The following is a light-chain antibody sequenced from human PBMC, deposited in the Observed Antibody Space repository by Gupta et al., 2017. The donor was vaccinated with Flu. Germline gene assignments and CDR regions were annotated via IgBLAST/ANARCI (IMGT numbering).Light chain of an antibody. Sequence: DVVVTQSPLFLPVTFGQPASICRRSRQGLLYIDGNTYLHWFQQTPGHSPQRLIHLVSYRDSGVPDRFSGSGSGTDFTLKISRVQAEDVVVYYCMQGAHWPWTFGQGTKVEIK. J-gene: IGKJ1*01. V-gene: IGKV2-30*01. CDR3: MQGAHWPWT. CDR2: LVS. CDR1: QGLLYIDGNTY.